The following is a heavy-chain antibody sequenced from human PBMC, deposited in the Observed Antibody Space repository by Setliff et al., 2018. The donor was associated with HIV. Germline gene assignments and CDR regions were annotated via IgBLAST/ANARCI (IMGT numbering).Heavy chain of an antibody. CDR2: IYTSGST. V-gene: IGHV4-4*07. Sequence: PSETLSLTCTVSGGSISSYYWSWIRQPAGKGLEWIGRIYTSGSTNYNPSLKSRVTMSVDTSKNQFSLKLSSVTAADTAVYYCARAGQLALGDYYYMDVWGKGTTVTVSS. CDR3: ARAGQLALGDYYYMDV. J-gene: IGHJ6*03. D-gene: IGHD6-6*01. CDR1: GGSISSYY.